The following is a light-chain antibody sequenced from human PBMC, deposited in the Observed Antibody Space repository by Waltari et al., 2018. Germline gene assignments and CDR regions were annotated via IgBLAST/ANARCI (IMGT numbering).Light chain of an antibody. CDR3: HQYDNLPYS. CDR1: QDIGIY. J-gene: IGKJ2*03. Sequence: DIQMTQSPSSLSASVDDRVTITCQASQDIGIYLNWYQVKPGRAPKLLISDASHLGTGVPSRFSGSGSGTDFTFTISSLQPEDIATYSCHQYDNLPYSFGQGTKLEIK. CDR2: DAS. V-gene: IGKV1-33*01.